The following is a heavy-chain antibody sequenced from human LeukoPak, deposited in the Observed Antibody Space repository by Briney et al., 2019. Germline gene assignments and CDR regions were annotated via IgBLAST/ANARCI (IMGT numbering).Heavy chain of an antibody. CDR3: ARDSDYGDSPFDY. CDR2: ISNSRSTI. J-gene: IGHJ4*02. D-gene: IGHD4-17*01. CDR1: GFTFSSYS. Sequence: GGSLRLSCAASGFTFSSYSMHWVRQAPGKGLEWVSYISNSRSTIYYADSVKGRFTISRDNAKNSLYLQMNSLRAEDTAVYYCARDSDYGDSPFDYWGQGTLVTVSS. V-gene: IGHV3-48*01.